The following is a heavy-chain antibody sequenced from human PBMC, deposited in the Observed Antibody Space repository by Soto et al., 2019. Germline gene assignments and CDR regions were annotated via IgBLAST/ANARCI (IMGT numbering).Heavy chain of an antibody. CDR1: GYTFTTYG. CDR2: ISAYNGNT. V-gene: IGHV1-18*01. Sequence: QVQLVQSGAEVKKPGASVKVSCKASGYTFTTYGISWVRQAPGQGLEWMGWISAYNGNTNYAQKVQGRVTMTTDTSTSTAYMELRSLRSDATAVYYCARDYSSSWYRWFNPWGQGTLVTVSS. J-gene: IGHJ5*02. D-gene: IGHD6-13*01. CDR3: ARDYSSSWYRWFNP.